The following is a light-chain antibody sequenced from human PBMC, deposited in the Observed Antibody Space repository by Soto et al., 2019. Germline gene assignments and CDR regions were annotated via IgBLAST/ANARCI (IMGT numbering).Light chain of an antibody. Sequence: EIVLTQSPGTLSLSPGERATLSCRASQSVSSSYLAWYQQKPGQAPRLLIYGASSRATGIPDGFSGSGSGTDFTLTISRLEPEDFAVYYCQQYGSSPWTFDQGTKVEIK. V-gene: IGKV3-20*01. CDR3: QQYGSSPWT. J-gene: IGKJ1*01. CDR2: GAS. CDR1: QSVSSSY.